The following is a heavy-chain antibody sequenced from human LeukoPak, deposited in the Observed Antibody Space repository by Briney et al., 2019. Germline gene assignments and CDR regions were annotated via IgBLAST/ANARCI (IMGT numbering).Heavy chain of an antibody. CDR2: IKSKTDGGTT. D-gene: IGHD3-22*01. Sequence: GGSLRLSCVASGITFSDDWMSWVRQAPGKGLEWVGRIKSKTDGGTTDYAAPGKGRFTISRDDSENTLFLQMNNLKFDDTAVYYCTTEPPSYYDADDYYSATGYFDSWGQGTLVTVSS. CDR3: TTEPPSYYDADDYYSATGYFDS. J-gene: IGHJ4*02. CDR1: GITFSDDW. V-gene: IGHV3-15*01.